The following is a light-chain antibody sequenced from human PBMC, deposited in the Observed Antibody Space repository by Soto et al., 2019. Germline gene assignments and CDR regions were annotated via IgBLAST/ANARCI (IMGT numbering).Light chain of an antibody. Sequence: QSVLTQPPTASGSPGQSVTISCTGTSSDVGGYNYVSWYQQHPGKAPKLMIYEVSKRPSGVPDRFSGYKSGNPASLTVSGLQAEYEADYYCSSYACCGYVFGTGTKVTVL. V-gene: IGLV2-8*01. CDR1: SSDVGGYNY. CDR2: EVS. J-gene: IGLJ1*01. CDR3: SSYACCGYV.